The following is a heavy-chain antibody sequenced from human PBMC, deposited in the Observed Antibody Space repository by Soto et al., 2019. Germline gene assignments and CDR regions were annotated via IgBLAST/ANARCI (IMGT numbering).Heavy chain of an antibody. CDR2: IWYDGSNK. Sequence: PGGSLRLSCAASGFTFSSYGMHWVRQAPGKGLEWVAVIWYDGSNKYYADSVKGRFTISRDNSKNTLYLQMNSLRAEDTAVYYCARELRYVDWLLPLQRYGMDVWGQGTTVTVSS. CDR1: GFTFSSYG. V-gene: IGHV3-33*01. D-gene: IGHD3-9*01. J-gene: IGHJ6*02. CDR3: ARELRYVDWLLPLQRYGMDV.